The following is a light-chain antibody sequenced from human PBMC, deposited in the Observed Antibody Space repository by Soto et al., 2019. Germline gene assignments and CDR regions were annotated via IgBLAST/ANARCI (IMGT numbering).Light chain of an antibody. V-gene: IGKV3-15*01. CDR1: QSVSTN. J-gene: IGKJ2*01. CDR3: QQYHNWPPYT. Sequence: EIVMTQSPATLSVSPGERATLSCRASQSVSTNLAWYQQKPGQAPRLLMYGASTRATGITARFSGSGSGTEFTLTISSLQSEDFAVYYCQQYHNWPPYTFGQGLKLEIK. CDR2: GAS.